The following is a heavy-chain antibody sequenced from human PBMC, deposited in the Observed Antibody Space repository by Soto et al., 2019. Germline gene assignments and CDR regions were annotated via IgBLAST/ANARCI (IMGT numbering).Heavy chain of an antibody. D-gene: IGHD5-18*01. J-gene: IGHJ4*02. CDR3: AKSDTAMVREAPRGFYYFDY. V-gene: IGHV3-23*01. CDR2: ISGSGGST. Sequence: PGGSLRLSCAASGFTFSSYSMNWVRQAPGKGLEWVSAISGSGGSTYYADSVKGRFTISRDNSKNTLYLQMNSLRAEDTAVYYCAKSDTAMVREAPRGFYYFDYWGQGTLVTVSS. CDR1: GFTFSSYS.